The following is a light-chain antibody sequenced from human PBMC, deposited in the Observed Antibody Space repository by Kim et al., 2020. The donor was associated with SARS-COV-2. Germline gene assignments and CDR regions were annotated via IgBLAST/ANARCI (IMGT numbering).Light chain of an antibody. CDR2: AAS. CDR3: QQYNSAPWT. V-gene: IGKV1-27*01. Sequence: DIQMAQSPSSLSASVGDRVTITCRASQDIKNYLAWYRQKPGKVPEVLIYAASILQSGVPSRISGSGSGTDFTLTINSLQPEDVATYYCQQYNSAPWTFGQGTKVEIK. CDR1: QDIKNY. J-gene: IGKJ1*01.